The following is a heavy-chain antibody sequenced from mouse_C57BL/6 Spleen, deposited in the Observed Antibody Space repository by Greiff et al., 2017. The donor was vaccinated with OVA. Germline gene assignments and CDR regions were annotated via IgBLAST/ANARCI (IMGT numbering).Heavy chain of an antibody. J-gene: IGHJ3*01. CDR1: GYSFTDYT. Sequence: VQLQQSGPELVKPGASVKISCKASGYSFTDYTMNWVKQSNGKSLEWIGVINPNYGTPSYNQKFKGKATLTVDQSSSTAYMQLNSLTSEDSAVYYCAGDYYGSSSAWFAYWGQGTLVTVSA. D-gene: IGHD1-1*01. V-gene: IGHV1-39*01. CDR2: INPNYGTP. CDR3: AGDYYGSSSAWFAY.